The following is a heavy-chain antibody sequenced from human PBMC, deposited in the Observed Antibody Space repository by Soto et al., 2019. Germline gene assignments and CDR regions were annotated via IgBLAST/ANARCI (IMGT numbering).Heavy chain of an antibody. J-gene: IGHJ6*03. CDR3: ARSFCSGGSCPEDMDV. CDR1: GGSFSGYY. V-gene: IGHV4-34*01. CDR2: INHSGST. Sequence: QVQLQQWGAGLLKPSETLSLTCAVYGGSFSGYYWSWIRQPPGKGLEGIGEINHSGSTNYNPSLKSRVTISVDTSKSQFSLKLSSVTAADTAVYYCARSFCSGGSCPEDMDVWGKGTTVTVSS. D-gene: IGHD2-15*01.